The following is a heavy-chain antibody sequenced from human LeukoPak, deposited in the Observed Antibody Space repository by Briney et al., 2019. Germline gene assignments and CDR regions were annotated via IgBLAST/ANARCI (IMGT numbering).Heavy chain of an antibody. Sequence: PSETLSLTCNVSGDSISSDYWSWIRQPPGKGLEWIGYIYYIGSTNYNPSLKSRITISVDTSKSHFSLKLSSVTAADTAVYYCARVVGATGSSDYWGQGTLVTVSS. CDR3: ARVVGATGSSDY. CDR1: GDSISSDY. CDR2: IYYIGST. V-gene: IGHV4-59*01. J-gene: IGHJ4*02. D-gene: IGHD1-26*01.